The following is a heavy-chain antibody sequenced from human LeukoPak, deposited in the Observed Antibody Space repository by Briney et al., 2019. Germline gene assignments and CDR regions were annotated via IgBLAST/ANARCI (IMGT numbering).Heavy chain of an antibody. V-gene: IGHV4-38-2*02. CDR2: IYHSGST. D-gene: IGHD2-2*01. CDR3: ARRGRKGGYCSSTSCYVVWFDP. J-gene: IGHJ5*02. CDR1: GYSISSGYY. Sequence: PSETLSLTCTVSGYSISSGYYWGWIRQPPGKGLEWIGSIYHSGSTYYNPSLKSRVTISVDTSKNQFSLKLSSVTAADTAVYYCARRGRKGGYCSSTSCYVVWFDPWGQGTLVTVSS.